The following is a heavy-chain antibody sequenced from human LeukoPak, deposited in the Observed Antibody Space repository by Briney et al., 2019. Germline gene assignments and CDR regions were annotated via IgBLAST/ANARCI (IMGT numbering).Heavy chain of an antibody. Sequence: SETLSLTCAVYGGSFSGYYWSWIRQPPGKGLEWIGEINHSGSTNYNPSLKSRVTISLDTSKNQFSLKLSSVTAADTAVYYCARSELLWFGGVNSGFDYWGQGTLATVSS. CDR2: INHSGST. J-gene: IGHJ4*02. D-gene: IGHD3-10*01. CDR3: ARSELLWFGGVNSGFDY. CDR1: GGSFSGYY. V-gene: IGHV4-34*01.